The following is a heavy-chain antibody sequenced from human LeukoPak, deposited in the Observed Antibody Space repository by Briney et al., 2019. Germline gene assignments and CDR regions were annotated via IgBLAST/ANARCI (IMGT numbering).Heavy chain of an antibody. D-gene: IGHD3-3*01. CDR1: VGSLSSYY. V-gene: IGHV4-59*01. Sequence: SETLSLTCTVSVGSLSSYYWSWIRQPPGKGVEWIGYIYYSGSTNYNPSLKSRVTISVDTSKNQFSLKLSSVTAADTAVYYCARVVVAPYDFWSGYPFDPWGQGTLVTVSS. J-gene: IGHJ5*02. CDR2: IYYSGST. CDR3: ARVVVAPYDFWSGYPFDP.